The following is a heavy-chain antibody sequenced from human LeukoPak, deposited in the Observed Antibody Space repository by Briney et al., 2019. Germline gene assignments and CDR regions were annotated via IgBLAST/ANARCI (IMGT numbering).Heavy chain of an antibody. J-gene: IGHJ3*02. CDR1: GGSTSSYY. Sequence: PSETLSLTCTVSGGSTSSYYWSWTRQPAGKGLEWIGRIYTSGSTNYNPSLKSRVTMSVDTSKNQFSLKLSSVTAADPAVYYCARDSLGYCSGGSCSTVFHMWGQGTMVTVSS. D-gene: IGHD2-15*01. CDR2: IYTSGST. V-gene: IGHV4-4*07. CDR3: ARDSLGYCSGGSCSTVFHM.